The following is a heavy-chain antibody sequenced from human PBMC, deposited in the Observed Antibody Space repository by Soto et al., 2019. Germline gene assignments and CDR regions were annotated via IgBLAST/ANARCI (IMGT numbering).Heavy chain of an antibody. CDR3: ARVPGGGGMDV. J-gene: IGHJ6*02. CDR2: IGTAGDT. D-gene: IGHD2-15*01. CDR1: GFTFSSYD. Sequence: GSLRLSCAASGFTFSSYDMHWVRQATGKGLEWVSAIGTAGDTYYPGSVKGRFTISRENAKNSLYLQMNSLRAEDTAVYYCARVPGGGGMDVWGQGTTVTVSS. V-gene: IGHV3-13*01.